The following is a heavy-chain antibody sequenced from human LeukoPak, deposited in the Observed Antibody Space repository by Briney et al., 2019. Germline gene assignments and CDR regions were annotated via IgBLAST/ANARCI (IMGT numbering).Heavy chain of an antibody. V-gene: IGHV3-30*19. D-gene: IGHD3-3*01. CDR2: TSYDGNIK. Sequence: GGSLRLSCIPSGFTFRNYDMHWVRQAPGKGLEWLSVTSYDGNIKYYADSVKGRFTISRDNSKNTLYLQLNSLRDEDTALYYCARDPYYDFWSGFSPGAFNVWGQGTMVIVSS. CDR3: ARDPYYDFWSGFSPGAFNV. CDR1: GFTFRNYD. J-gene: IGHJ3*01.